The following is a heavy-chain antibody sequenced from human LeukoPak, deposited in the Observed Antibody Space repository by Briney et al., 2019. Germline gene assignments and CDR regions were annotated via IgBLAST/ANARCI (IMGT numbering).Heavy chain of an antibody. CDR2: IYPGDSDT. J-gene: IGHJ4*02. CDR1: YW. CDR3: ARLSGDNYFDY. D-gene: IGHD3-16*02. V-gene: IGHV5-51*01. Sequence: YWIGWVRQMPGKGLEWMGIIYPGDSDTRYSPSFQGQVTISADKSIGTAYLQWSSLKASDTAVYYCARLSGDNYFDYWGQGALVTVSS.